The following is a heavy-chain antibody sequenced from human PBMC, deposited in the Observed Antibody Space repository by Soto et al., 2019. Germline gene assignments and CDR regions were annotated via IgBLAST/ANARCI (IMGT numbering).Heavy chain of an antibody. V-gene: IGHV3-74*01. CDR2: INGDGSIT. CDR1: GFSFSSYW. Sequence: EEHLVESGGTLVQPGGSLRLSCVASGFSFSSYWMYWVRQDPGKGLMWVSRINGDGSITHYADSVMGRFTISRDNAKNTVYLQMNSLRADDTARYYCVRLLHRDLWGQGTLVTVSS. J-gene: IGHJ5*02. CDR3: VRLLHRDL. D-gene: IGHD2-15*01.